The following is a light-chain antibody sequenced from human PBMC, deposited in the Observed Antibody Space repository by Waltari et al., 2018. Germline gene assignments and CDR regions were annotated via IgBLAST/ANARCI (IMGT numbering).Light chain of an antibody. CDR2: SND. CDR3: AAWDDSLNAYV. J-gene: IGLJ1*01. V-gene: IGLV1-44*01. CDR1: SSNIGRNT. Sequence: QSVVTQPPSRSGAPGQRVTIFCSGGSSNIGRNTVNWYQHVPGTAPKLLIYSNDQRPSGVPDRFSGSKSGTSASLAIGGLRSEDEADYYCAAWDDSLNAYVFGSVTRAAVL.